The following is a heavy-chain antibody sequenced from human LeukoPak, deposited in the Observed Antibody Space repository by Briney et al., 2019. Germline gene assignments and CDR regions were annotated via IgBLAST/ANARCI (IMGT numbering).Heavy chain of an antibody. CDR3: GVGSGWSQYYFDY. CDR1: GFTFSDYY. D-gene: IGHD6-19*01. Sequence: GGSLRLSCAASGFTFSDYYMSWIRQAPGKGLEWVPYISSSGSTIYYADSVKGRFTISRDNAKNSLYLQMNSLRAEDTAVYYCGVGSGWSQYYFDYWGQGTLVTVSS. CDR2: ISSSGSTI. V-gene: IGHV3-11*01. J-gene: IGHJ4*02.